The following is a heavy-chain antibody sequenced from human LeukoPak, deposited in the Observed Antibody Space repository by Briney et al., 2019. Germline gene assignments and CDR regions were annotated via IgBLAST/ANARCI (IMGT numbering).Heavy chain of an antibody. J-gene: IGHJ6*03. Sequence: GGSLRLSCAASGFTFSSYRMIWVRQTPGKGLEWVSSISSSSSTINYADSVKGRFTISRDDSKNTLYLQMNSLRAEDTAVYYCANGYYYYMDVWGKGTTVTVSS. D-gene: IGHD2-8*01. V-gene: IGHV3-48*01. CDR2: ISSSSSTI. CDR1: GFTFSSYR. CDR3: ANGYYYYMDV.